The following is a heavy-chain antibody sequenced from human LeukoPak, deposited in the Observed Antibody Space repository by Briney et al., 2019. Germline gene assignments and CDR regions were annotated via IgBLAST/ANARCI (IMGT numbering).Heavy chain of an antibody. CDR3: AREDCGGGRCCSAY. CDR1: GFTFSTSG. Sequence: TGGSLRLSCAAAGFTFSTSGMHWVRQAPGKGLEWVTFIQYDGDFKYYADSVKGRFIVSRDNPKNTVYLQMNSLRADDTAVYYCAREDCGGGRCCSAYWGQGTLVTVAS. V-gene: IGHV3-30*02. J-gene: IGHJ4*02. CDR2: IQYDGDFK. D-gene: IGHD2-15*01.